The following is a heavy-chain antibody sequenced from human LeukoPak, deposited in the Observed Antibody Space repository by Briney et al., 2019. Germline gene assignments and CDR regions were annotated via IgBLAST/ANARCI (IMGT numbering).Heavy chain of an antibody. Sequence: GGSLRLSCAASGFTFSSYAMSWVRQAPGKGLEWVSAISGSGGSTYYADSVKGRFTISRDNSNNTLYLQMNSLRAEDTAVYYCANDGCSGGSCFRDYWGQGTLVTVSS. V-gene: IGHV3-23*01. CDR1: GFTFSSYA. CDR3: ANDGCSGGSCFRDY. J-gene: IGHJ4*02. CDR2: ISGSGGST. D-gene: IGHD2-15*01.